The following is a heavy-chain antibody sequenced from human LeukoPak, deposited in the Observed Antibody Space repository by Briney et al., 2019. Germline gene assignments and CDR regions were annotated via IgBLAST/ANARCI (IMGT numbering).Heavy chain of an antibody. CDR2: VHTSGST. V-gene: IGHV4-4*07. Sequence: SETLSLTCTVSRASISPYYWTWIRQPAGKGLEWIGHVHTSGSTNYNPSLKSRVTISVDTSKNQFSLKLSSVTAADTAVYYCARGTQSSSSLYYYYYMDVWGKGTTVTVS. D-gene: IGHD6-6*01. CDR3: ARGTQSSSSLYYYYYMDV. J-gene: IGHJ6*03. CDR1: RASISPYY.